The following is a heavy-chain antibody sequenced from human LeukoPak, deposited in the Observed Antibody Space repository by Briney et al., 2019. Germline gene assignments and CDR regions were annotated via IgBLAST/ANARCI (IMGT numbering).Heavy chain of an antibody. V-gene: IGHV1-2*02. D-gene: IGHD6-19*01. Sequence: ASVKVSCKASGYTYTGQDMQWVRQAPGQGLEWMGWINPNTGDTNYAQKFQGRVTMTRDTTISTAYMELSRLTSDDTAVYYCASYPRYSSSPPFDYWGQGTLVTVSS. CDR1: GYTYTGQD. CDR2: INPNTGDT. J-gene: IGHJ4*02. CDR3: ASYPRYSSSPPFDY.